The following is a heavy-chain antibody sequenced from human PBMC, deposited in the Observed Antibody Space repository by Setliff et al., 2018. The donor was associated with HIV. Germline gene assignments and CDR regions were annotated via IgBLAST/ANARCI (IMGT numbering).Heavy chain of an antibody. Sequence: WASVKVSCKASGYTFTSYGISWVRQAPGQGLEWMGWISAYNGNTNYAQKLQGRITMTTDTSTSTAYMELRSLRSDDTAVYYCARSILSSGWYLRTGPGWFDPWGQGTLVTVSS. CDR2: ISAYNGNT. V-gene: IGHV1-18*01. D-gene: IGHD6-19*01. J-gene: IGHJ5*02. CDR3: ARSILSSGWYLRTGPGWFDP. CDR1: GYTFTSYG.